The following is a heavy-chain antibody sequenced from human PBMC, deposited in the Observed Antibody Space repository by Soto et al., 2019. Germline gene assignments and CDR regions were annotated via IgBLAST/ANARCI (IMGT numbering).Heavy chain of an antibody. J-gene: IGHJ4*02. V-gene: IGHV1-46*01. D-gene: IGHD6-13*01. CDR2: INPASGST. CDR1: GYTFTHYY. Sequence: QVQLVQSGAEVKKPGASVKLSCRTSGYTFTHYYIHWVRQAPGQGLEWLAIINPASGSTNYAQDFQGRVTLTMDTSTPTVYMELSGLRAEDTAIFYCARALAAGDYWGQGTLVTVSS. CDR3: ARALAAGDY.